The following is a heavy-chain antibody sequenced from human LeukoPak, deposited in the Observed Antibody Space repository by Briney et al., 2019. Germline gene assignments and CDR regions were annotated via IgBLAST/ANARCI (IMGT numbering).Heavy chain of an antibody. CDR3: ARDRSYYELPDAFDI. CDR1: GYTFTGYY. J-gene: IGHJ3*02. D-gene: IGHD3-22*01. CDR2: INPNSGGT. V-gene: IGHV1-2*02. Sequence: ATVKVSCKASGYTFTGYYMHWVRQAPGQGLEWMGWINPNSGGTNYAQKFQGRVTMTRDTSISTPYMELSRLRSDDTAVYYCARDRSYYELPDAFDIWGQGTMVTVSS.